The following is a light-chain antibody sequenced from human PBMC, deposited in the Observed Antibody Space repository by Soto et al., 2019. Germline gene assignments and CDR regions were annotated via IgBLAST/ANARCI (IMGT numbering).Light chain of an antibody. CDR3: QSYDNALGLV. CDR2: GNI. CDR1: SSNIGAGYD. V-gene: IGLV1-40*01. Sequence: QSVLTQPPSGSGAPGQRVTISCTGSSSNIGAGYDVHWYQHLPGTGPKLLISGNINRPSGVPDRFSGSKSGTSASLAITGLQAEDEADYYCQSYDNALGLVFGGGTKLTVL. J-gene: IGLJ2*01.